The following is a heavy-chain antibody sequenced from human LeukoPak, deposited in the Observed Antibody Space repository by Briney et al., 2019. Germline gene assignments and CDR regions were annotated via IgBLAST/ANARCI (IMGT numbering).Heavy chain of an antibody. Sequence: ASVKVSCKASGYTLTSYGINWMRQAPGQGLEWMGWISTQSGNTNYAQKVQGRLTLTTDRTTNTAYMELRSLRSDDTAVYYCARGAYGDKWGQGTMVTVSS. CDR3: ARGAYGDK. V-gene: IGHV1-18*01. D-gene: IGHD4-17*01. CDR1: GYTLTSYG. J-gene: IGHJ4*02. CDR2: ISTQSGNT.